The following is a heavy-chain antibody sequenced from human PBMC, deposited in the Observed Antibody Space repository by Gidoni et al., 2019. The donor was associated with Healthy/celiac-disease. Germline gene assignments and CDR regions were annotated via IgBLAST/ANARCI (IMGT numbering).Heavy chain of an antibody. Sequence: EVQLVESGGGLVQPGGSLILSCAASAFTFSRYWMHWVRQAPGKGLVWVSRINRDGSSTSYADSVKGRFTISRDNAKNTLYLQMNSLRAEDTAVYYCAREEWLLPFDYWGQGTLVTVSS. CDR2: INRDGSST. D-gene: IGHD3-3*01. J-gene: IGHJ4*02. CDR3: AREEWLLPFDY. CDR1: AFTFSRYW. V-gene: IGHV3-74*01.